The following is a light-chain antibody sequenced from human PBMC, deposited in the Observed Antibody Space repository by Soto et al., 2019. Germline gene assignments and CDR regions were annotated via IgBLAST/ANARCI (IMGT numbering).Light chain of an antibody. Sequence: EIVLTQSPGTLSLSPGERATLSCRASHTISSSYLAWYQQKPGQAPRLLMYGISRRATDIPDRFSGSGSGTDFTLTITRLEPEDFAVYYCQQYVTSSPRTFGQGTKVGIK. CDR1: HTISSSY. J-gene: IGKJ1*01. CDR3: QQYVTSSPRT. V-gene: IGKV3-20*01. CDR2: GIS.